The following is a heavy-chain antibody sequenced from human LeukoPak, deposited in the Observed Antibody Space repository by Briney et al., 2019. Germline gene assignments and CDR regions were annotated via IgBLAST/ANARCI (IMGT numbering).Heavy chain of an antibody. D-gene: IGHD2-8*01. CDR3: ARDSLYAIDY. V-gene: IGHV3-7*01. CDR1: GFTFSSYW. Sequence: GGSLRLSCAASGFTFSSYWVSWVRQAPGQGLEWVANIKQDGSEKYYVDSVKGRFTISRDNAKNSLYLQMNSLRAEDTAVYYCARDSLYAIDYWGQATLVTVSS. J-gene: IGHJ4*02. CDR2: IKQDGSEK.